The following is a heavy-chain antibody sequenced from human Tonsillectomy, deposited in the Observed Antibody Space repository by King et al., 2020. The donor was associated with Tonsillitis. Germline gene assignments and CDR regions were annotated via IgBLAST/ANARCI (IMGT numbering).Heavy chain of an antibody. D-gene: IGHD2-2*02. J-gene: IGHJ4*02. CDR1: GGTFSSYA. CDR2: IIPIFGTA. CDR3: AVRDCCGTGCYTSMVWGGGFDY. Sequence: QLVQSGAEVKKPGSSVKVSCKASGGTFSSYAISWVRQAPGQGLEWMGGIIPIFGTANYAQKFQGRVTITADESTSTAYMELSSLRSEDTAVYYCAVRDCCGTGCYTSMVWGGGFDYWGQGTLVTVSS. V-gene: IGHV1-69*01.